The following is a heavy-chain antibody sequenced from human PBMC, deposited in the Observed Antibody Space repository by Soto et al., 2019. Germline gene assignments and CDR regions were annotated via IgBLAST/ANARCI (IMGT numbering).Heavy chain of an antibody. CDR1: GGPITTGNYY. J-gene: IGHJ5*02. CDR2: IHYTGKT. D-gene: IGHD5-12*01. CDR3: VSLGYSTARVTWFDP. Sequence: QLQLQESGPGLVKPSETLSLTCTVSGGPITTGNYYWSWIRQPPGEGLEWIGTIHYTGKTYYNPSLQTRLTTXDDXSXTQFSLTLTSVTAAETAVYYCVSLGYSTARVTWFDPWGQGILVAVSS. V-gene: IGHV4-39*01.